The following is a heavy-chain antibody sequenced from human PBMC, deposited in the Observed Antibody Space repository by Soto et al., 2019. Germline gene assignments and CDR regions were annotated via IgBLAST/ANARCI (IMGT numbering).Heavy chain of an antibody. CDR1: GGTFSSYA. V-gene: IGHV1-69*01. J-gene: IGHJ3*02. CDR2: IIPIFGTA. D-gene: IGHD4-17*01. Sequence: QVQLGQSGAEGKKPGSSVKVSCKASGGTFSSYAISWVRQAPGQGLEWMGGIIPIFGTANYAQKFQGRVTITADASTSTAYMELSSLRSEDTAVYYCARENNDYGDYDAFDIWGQGTMVTVSS. CDR3: ARENNDYGDYDAFDI.